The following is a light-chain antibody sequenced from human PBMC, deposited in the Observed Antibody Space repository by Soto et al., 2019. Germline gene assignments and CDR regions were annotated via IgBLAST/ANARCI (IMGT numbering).Light chain of an antibody. J-gene: IGKJ4*01. CDR1: QSVSSN. V-gene: IGKV3-15*01. CDR2: GAS. CDR3: QQYNNWSLS. Sequence: EIVMTQSPAALSVSLGESATLSCRASQSVSSNLAWYPQKPGQAGRLLIYGASTMATGIPAMLSGSVSGTEFILNISSLQSEDFAVYYCQQYNNWSLSFGGGTKVEIK.